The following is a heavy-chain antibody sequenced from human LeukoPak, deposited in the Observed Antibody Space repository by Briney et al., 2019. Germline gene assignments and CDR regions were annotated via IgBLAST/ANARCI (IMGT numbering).Heavy chain of an antibody. CDR3: ARERDFWSGGYDAFDI. V-gene: IGHV4-59*01. D-gene: IGHD3-3*01. J-gene: IGHJ3*02. CDR2: IYYSGST. Sequence: SETLSLTCTVSGGSISSYYWSWIRQPPGKGLEWIGYIYYSGSTNYNPSLKSRVTISVDTSKNQFSLKLSSVTAADTAGYYCARERDFWSGGYDAFDIWGQGTMVTVSS. CDR1: GGSISSYY.